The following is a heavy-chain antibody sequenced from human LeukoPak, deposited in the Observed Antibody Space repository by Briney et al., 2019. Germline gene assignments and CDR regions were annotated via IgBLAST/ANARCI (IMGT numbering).Heavy chain of an antibody. D-gene: IGHD6-13*01. Sequence: GGSLRLSCAASGFTFSSYGMHWVRQAPGKGLEWVAVIWYDGSNKYYADSVKGRFTISRDNSKNTPYLQMNSLRAEDTAVYYCARGQSHSSSWADYYGMDVWGQGTTVTVSS. CDR1: GFTFSSYG. V-gene: IGHV3-33*01. J-gene: IGHJ6*02. CDR3: ARGQSHSSSWADYYGMDV. CDR2: IWYDGSNK.